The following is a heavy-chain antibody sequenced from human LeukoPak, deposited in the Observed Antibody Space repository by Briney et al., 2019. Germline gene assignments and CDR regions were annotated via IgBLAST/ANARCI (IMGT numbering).Heavy chain of an antibody. V-gene: IGHV4-34*01. CDR2: INHSGST. CDR3: ARVSDSSPLGY. CDR1: GGSFSGYY. J-gene: IGHJ4*02. Sequence: SETLSLTCAVYGGSFSGYYWSWIRQPPGKGLERIGEINHSGSTNYNPSLKSRVTISVDTSKNQFSLKLSSVTAADTAVYYCARVSDSSPLGYWGQGTLVTVSS. D-gene: IGHD3-22*01.